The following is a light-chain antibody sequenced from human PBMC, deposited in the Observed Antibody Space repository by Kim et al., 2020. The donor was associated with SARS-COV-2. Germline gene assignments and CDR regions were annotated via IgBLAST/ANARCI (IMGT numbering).Light chain of an antibody. CDR3: QQYFAFPYT. J-gene: IGKJ2*01. V-gene: IGKV4-1*01. Sequence: DIVMTQSPDSLAVSLGERATINCKSSQSILYSSSNKNYLAWYQQRPRQPPKLLIYWSSTRESGVPDRFSGSGSGTDFTLTISSLQAEDVVVYYCQQYFAFPYTFGQGTKLEI. CDR1: QSILYSSSNKNY. CDR2: WSS.